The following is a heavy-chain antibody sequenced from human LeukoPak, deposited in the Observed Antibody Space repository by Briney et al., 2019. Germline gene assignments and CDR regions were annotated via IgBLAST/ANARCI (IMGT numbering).Heavy chain of an antibody. J-gene: IGHJ6*04. CDR1: GFTFSSYW. V-gene: IGHV3-74*01. CDR3: AELGITMIGGV. CDR2: INSDGSST. Sequence: GGSLRLSCAASGFTFSSYWMHWVRQAPGKGLVWVSRINSDGSSTRYADSVKGRFTISRDNAKNSLYLQMNSLRAEDTAVYYCAELGITMIGGVWGKGTTVTISS. D-gene: IGHD3-10*02.